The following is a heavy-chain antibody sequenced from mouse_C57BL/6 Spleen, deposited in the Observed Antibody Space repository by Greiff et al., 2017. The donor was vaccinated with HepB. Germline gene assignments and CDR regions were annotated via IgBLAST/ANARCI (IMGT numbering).Heavy chain of an antibody. CDR3: ARRRLPPGYFDY. V-gene: IGHV1-85*01. CDR2: IYPRAGST. Sequence: VQLQQSGPELVKPGASVKLSCKASGYTFTSYDINWVKQRPGQGLEWIGWIYPRAGSTKYNEKFKGKATLTVDTSASTAYMELHSLTSEDSAVYFCARRRLPPGYFDYWGQGTTLTVSS. J-gene: IGHJ2*01. D-gene: IGHD2-2*01. CDR1: GYTFTSYD.